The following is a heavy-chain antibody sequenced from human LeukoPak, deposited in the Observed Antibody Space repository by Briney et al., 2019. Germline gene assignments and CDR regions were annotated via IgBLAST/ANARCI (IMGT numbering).Heavy chain of an antibody. D-gene: IGHD3-9*01. V-gene: IGHV4-31*03. J-gene: IGHJ5*02. CDR2: IYYSGST. CDR1: GGSISSGGYY. CDR3: ARSRVYDILTGYLYNWFDP. Sequence: SETLSLTCTVSGGSISSGGYYWSWIRQHPGKGLEWIGYIYYSGSTYYNPSLKSRVTISVDTPKNQFSLKLSSVTAGDTAVYYCARSRVYDILTGYLYNWFDPWGQGTLVTVSS.